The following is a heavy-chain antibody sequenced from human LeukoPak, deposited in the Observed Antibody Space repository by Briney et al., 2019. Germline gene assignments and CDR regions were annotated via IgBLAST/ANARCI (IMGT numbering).Heavy chain of an antibody. D-gene: IGHD2-21*01. V-gene: IGHV3-23*01. Sequence: PGGSLRLSCAGSGFTFNNYGMSWVRQAPGKGLEWVSSVSGGGGSTYYADSVKGRFTISRDNSKDTLYLQMKSLRAEDTAVYYCAKTPHYEVSVGRFSARLWYFDYWGQGTLVTVSS. CDR3: AKTPHYEVSVGRFSARLWYFDY. CDR1: GFTFNNYG. J-gene: IGHJ4*02. CDR2: VSGGGGST.